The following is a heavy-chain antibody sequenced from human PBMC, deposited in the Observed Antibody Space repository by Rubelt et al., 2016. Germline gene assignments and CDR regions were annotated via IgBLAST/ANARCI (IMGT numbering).Heavy chain of an antibody. D-gene: IGHD1-26*01. CDR1: GGSFSGYY. V-gene: IGHV4-34*01. CDR3: ARGRMGFHYYYYGMDV. CDR2: INHSGST. Sequence: QLQLQESGPGLVKPSETLSLTCTVYGGSFSGYYWSWIRQPPGKGLEWIGEINHSGSTNYNPSLKSRVTISVDTSKNQFALRLSSVTAADTAVYYCARGRMGFHYYYYGMDVWGQGTTVTVSS. J-gene: IGHJ6*02.